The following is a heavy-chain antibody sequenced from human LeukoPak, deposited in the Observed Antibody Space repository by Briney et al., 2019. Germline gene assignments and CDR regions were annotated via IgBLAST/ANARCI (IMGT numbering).Heavy chain of an antibody. V-gene: IGHV4-34*01. CDR1: GGSFSGYY. Sequence: SETLSLTCAVYGGSFSGYYWSWIRQPPGKGLEWIGEINHSGSTNYNPSLKSRVTISVDTSKNQFSLKLSSVTAADTAVYYCARGAMIRGVQHDAFDIWGQGTMVTVSS. D-gene: IGHD3-10*01. J-gene: IGHJ3*02. CDR3: ARGAMIRGVQHDAFDI. CDR2: INHSGST.